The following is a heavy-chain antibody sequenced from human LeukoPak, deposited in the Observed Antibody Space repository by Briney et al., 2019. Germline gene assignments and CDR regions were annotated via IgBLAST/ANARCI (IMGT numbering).Heavy chain of an antibody. D-gene: IGHD1-1*01. Sequence: NSSQTLSLTCTVSGCFISSGSYYCSWLQPPARKRLEWIGSFYTSGSTNYNPSLKSRVTISVDTSKNQFSLKVSSVTAADTAVYYCARVSWFPGTSYYYMDVWGKGTTVTVSS. CDR2: FYTSGST. V-gene: IGHV4-61*02. J-gene: IGHJ6*03. CDR3: ARVSWFPGTSYYYMDV. CDR1: GCFISSGSYY.